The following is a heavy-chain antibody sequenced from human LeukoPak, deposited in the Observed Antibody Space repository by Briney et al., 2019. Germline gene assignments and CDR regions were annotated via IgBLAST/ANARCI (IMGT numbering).Heavy chain of an antibody. D-gene: IGHD3-16*01. V-gene: IGHV4-34*01. CDR2: INHSGST. CDR1: GGSFSGYY. J-gene: IGHJ4*02. Sequence: SETLSLTCAVYGGSFSGYYWSWIRQPPGKGLEWIGEINHSGSTNYNPSLKSRVTISVDTSKNQFSLKLSSVTAADTAVYYCASQRMISSAYYFDYWGQGTLVTVSS. CDR3: ASQRMISSAYYFDY.